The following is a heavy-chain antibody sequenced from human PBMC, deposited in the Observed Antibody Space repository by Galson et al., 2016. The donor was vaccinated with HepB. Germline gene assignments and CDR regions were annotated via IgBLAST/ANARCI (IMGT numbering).Heavy chain of an antibody. CDR1: GYRFFTYG. CDR3: ARDVQFRFDY. D-gene: IGHD4-11*01. V-gene: IGHV1-18*04. Sequence: SVKVSCKASGYRFFTYGISWVRQAPGQGLEWLGWISANSGNTIYAQKFQDRVTMTRDTSVSTVYMDLRSLRSDDTAVYYCARDVQFRFDYWGQGTLVTVSS. CDR2: ISANSGNT. J-gene: IGHJ4*02.